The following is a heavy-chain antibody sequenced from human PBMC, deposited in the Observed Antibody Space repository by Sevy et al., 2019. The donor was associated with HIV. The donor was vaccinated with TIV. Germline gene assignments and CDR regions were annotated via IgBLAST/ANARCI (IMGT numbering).Heavy chain of an antibody. D-gene: IGHD6-13*01. Sequence: GGSLRLSCAASGFTFSNAWMSWVRQAPGKGREWVGRIKSKTDGGTTDYAEPVKGRFTISRDDSKNTLYLQMNSLKTEDTAVYYCTTEGRFKQQLGGDYWGQGTLVTVSS. CDR2: IKSKTDGGTT. V-gene: IGHV3-15*01. J-gene: IGHJ4*02. CDR1: GFTFSNAW. CDR3: TTEGRFKQQLGGDY.